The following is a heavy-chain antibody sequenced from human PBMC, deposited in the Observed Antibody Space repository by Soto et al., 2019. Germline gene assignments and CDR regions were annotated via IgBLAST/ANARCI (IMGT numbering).Heavy chain of an antibody. CDR3: ASKQPVLGDGFDI. J-gene: IGHJ3*02. CDR1: GFTLSDYY. Sequence: GVLRLSCAASGFTLSDYYMSWIRQAPGKGLEWVSYISSSGSTIYYADSVKGRFTISRDNAKNSLYLQMNSLRAEDTAVYYCASKQPVLGDGFDIWGQGTMVTVS. D-gene: IGHD6-13*01. V-gene: IGHV3-11*01. CDR2: ISSSGSTI.